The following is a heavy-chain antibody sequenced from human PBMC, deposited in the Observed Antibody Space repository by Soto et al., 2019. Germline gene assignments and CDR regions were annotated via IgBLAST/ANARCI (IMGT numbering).Heavy chain of an antibody. V-gene: IGHV3-20*04. CDR2: INWNGGST. CDR3: ARDHYYYDSSGYYIHYYYYGMDV. D-gene: IGHD3-22*01. CDR1: GFTFDDYV. Sequence: EVQLVESGGGVVRPGGSLRLSCAASGFTFDDYVMSWVRQAPGKGLEWVSGINWNGGSTGYADSVKGRFTISRDNAKNSLYLQMNSLRAEDTALYYCARDHYYYDSSGYYIHYYYYGMDVWGQGTTVTVSS. J-gene: IGHJ6*02.